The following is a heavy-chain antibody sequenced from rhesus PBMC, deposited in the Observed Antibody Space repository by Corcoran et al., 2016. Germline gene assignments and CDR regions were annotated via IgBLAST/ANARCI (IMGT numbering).Heavy chain of an antibody. Sequence: QVQLQESGPGLVKPSETLSLTCAVSGGSFSGYYWGWIRQPPGMGLEWIGYISGSSESTDYNPSLKSRVTISTDTSKNQFSLKLSSVTAADTAVYYCARSSTGYPGYWGQGVLVTVSS. D-gene: IGHD3-3*01. CDR1: GGSFSGYY. CDR2: ISGSSEST. J-gene: IGHJ4*01. CDR3: ARSSTGYPGY. V-gene: IGHV4-165*01.